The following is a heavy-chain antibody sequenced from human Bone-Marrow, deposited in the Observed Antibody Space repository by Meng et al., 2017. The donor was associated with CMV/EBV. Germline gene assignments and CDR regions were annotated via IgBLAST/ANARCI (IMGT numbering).Heavy chain of an antibody. J-gene: IGHJ3*02. CDR1: GFTFSRYW. Sequence: GESLKISCAASGFTFSRYWMTWVRQAPGKGLEWVANIKQDGSEKYYVDSVKGRFTISRDNAKNSLYLQMNSLRAEDTAVYYCAREKAGSFDIWGQGTMVTVSS. V-gene: IGHV3-7*01. CDR2: IKQDGSEK. CDR3: AREKAGSFDI.